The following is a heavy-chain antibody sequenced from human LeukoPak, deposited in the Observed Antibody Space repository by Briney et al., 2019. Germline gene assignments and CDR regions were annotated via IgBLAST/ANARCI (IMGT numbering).Heavy chain of an antibody. V-gene: IGHV3-15*01. CDR2: IKSKTDGGTT. Sequence: PGGSLRLSCAASGFTFSNAWMSWVRQAPGKGLEWVGRIKSKTDGGTTDYAAPVKGRFTISRDDSKNTLYLQMNSLKTEDTAVYYCTATHSRDGYNVLAYWGQGTLVTVSS. J-gene: IGHJ4*02. CDR3: TATHSRDGYNVLAY. D-gene: IGHD5-24*01. CDR1: GFTFSNAW.